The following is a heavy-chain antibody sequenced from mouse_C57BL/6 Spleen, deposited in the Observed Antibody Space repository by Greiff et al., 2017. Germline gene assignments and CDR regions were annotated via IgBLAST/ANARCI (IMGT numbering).Heavy chain of an antibody. D-gene: IGHD1-1*01. CDR2: IWTGGGT. V-gene: IGHV2-9-1*01. CDR3: ATNYCGSSFPFAY. J-gene: IGHJ3*01. Sequence: VQLQESGPGLVAPSQCLSITCTVSGFSLTSYAISWVRQPPGKGLEWLGVIWTGGGTNYNSALKTRLSISKDNSKSQVFLKMNSLQTDDTARYYCATNYCGSSFPFAYWGQGTLVTVSA. CDR1: GFSLTSYA.